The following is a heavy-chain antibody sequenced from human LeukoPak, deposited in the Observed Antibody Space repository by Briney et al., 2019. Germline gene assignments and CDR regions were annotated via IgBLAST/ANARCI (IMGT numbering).Heavy chain of an antibody. V-gene: IGHV3-74*01. CDR1: GFTVSSNY. D-gene: IGHD5-24*01. CDR3: AREQMATTNFDY. CDR2: INSDGSST. J-gene: IGHJ4*02. Sequence: GGSLRLSCAASGFTVSSNYMSWVRQAPGKGLEWVSRINSDGSSTSYADSVKGRFTISRDNAKNTLYLQMNSLRAEDTAVYYCAREQMATTNFDYWGQGTLVTVSS.